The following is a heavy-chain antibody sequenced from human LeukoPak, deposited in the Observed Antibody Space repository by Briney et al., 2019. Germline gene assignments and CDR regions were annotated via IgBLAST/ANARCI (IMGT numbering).Heavy chain of an antibody. V-gene: IGHV4-4*02. CDR3: ARENVVVVAAYFDY. D-gene: IGHD2-15*01. J-gene: IGHJ4*02. CDR2: IYHSGST. Sequence: PSETLSLTCAVSGGSISSSNWWSWVRQPPGKGLEWIGEIYHSGSTNYNPSLKSRVTISVDKSKNQFSLKLSSVTAADTAVYYCARENVVVVAAYFDYWGQGTLVTVSS. CDR1: GGSISSSNW.